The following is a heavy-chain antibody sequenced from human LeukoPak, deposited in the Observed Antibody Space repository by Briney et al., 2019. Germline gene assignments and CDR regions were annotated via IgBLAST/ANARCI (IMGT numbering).Heavy chain of an antibody. D-gene: IGHD1-26*01. J-gene: IGHJ5*02. V-gene: IGHV3-66*02. CDR1: GFTVSSNY. Sequence: GGSLRLSCAASGFTVSSNYMSWVRQAPGKGLVWVSVIYSGGSTYYADSVKGRFTISRDNSKNTLYLQMNSLRAEDTAVYYCARDSGSYRGENWFDPWGQGTLVTVSS. CDR3: ARDSGSYRGENWFDP. CDR2: IYSGGST.